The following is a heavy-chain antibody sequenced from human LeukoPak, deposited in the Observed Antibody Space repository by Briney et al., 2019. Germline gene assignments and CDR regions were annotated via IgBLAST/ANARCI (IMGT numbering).Heavy chain of an antibody. CDR3: ARVSTVFGVVISGYAYYYGMDV. D-gene: IGHD3-3*01. Sequence: SETPSLTCTVSGGAVSSGSYYWSWIRQPPGKGLEWIGHIYYSGNTKYNPSLRNRVTISVDTSKNQFSLKLSSVTAADTAVYYCARVSTVFGVVISGYAYYYGMDVWAKGPRSPSP. V-gene: IGHV4-61*01. CDR2: IYYSGNT. CDR1: GGAVSSGSYY. J-gene: IGHJ6*02.